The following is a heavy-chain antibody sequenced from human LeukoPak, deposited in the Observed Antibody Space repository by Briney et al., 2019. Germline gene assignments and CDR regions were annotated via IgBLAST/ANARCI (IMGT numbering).Heavy chain of an antibody. J-gene: IGHJ4*02. D-gene: IGHD3-3*01. CDR3: ARDRYSTIFGG. V-gene: IGHV3-66*02. CDR1: GFTVSSDY. Sequence: HGGSLRLSCAASGFTVSSDYMSWVRQAPGKRLEWASIIYSGGDTYYADSVKGRFTISRDNSKNTLYLQMNSLRAEDTAVYYCARDRYSTIFGGWGQGTLVTVSS. CDR2: IYSGGDT.